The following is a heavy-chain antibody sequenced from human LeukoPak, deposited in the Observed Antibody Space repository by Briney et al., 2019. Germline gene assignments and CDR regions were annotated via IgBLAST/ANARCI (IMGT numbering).Heavy chain of an antibody. CDR2: FDPEDGET. CDR3: ATDLAMLGLDY. J-gene: IGHJ4*02. CDR1: GYKLSELS. D-gene: IGHD2-8*01. Sequence: GASVKVSCKVSGYKLSELSIHWVRQAPGKGLEWMGGFDPEDGETIYAPRFQGRVTMTEDTSTDTAYMELSSLRSEDTAVYYCATDLAMLGLDYWGQGTLVTISS. V-gene: IGHV1-24*01.